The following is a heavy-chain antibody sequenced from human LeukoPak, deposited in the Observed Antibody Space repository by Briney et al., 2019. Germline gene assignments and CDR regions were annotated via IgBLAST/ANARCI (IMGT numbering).Heavy chain of an antibody. V-gene: IGHV4-59*02. CDR1: GGSVSSHQ. J-gene: IGHJ6*03. CDR2: IYYSGST. Sequence: SETLRLTCTVSGGSVSSHQWSWIRQPPGKGLEWIGYIYYSGSTNYNPSLKSRFTISIDTSNNRFSLRLSSVTAADTAVYYCARGVLTTVSYYMDVWGNGTTVTVSS. D-gene: IGHD4-11*01. CDR3: ARGVLTTVSYYMDV.